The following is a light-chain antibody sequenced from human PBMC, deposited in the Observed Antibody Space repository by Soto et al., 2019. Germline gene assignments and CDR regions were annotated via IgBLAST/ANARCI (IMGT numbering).Light chain of an antibody. V-gene: IGKV3-20*01. J-gene: IGKJ1*01. CDR2: GAS. Sequence: EIVLTPSPATLTFTRGEQDTLSCRASQSVSSSYVAWHQQQPGQAPRLLIYGASSRAAGIPDMFSGSGSGTEFTLTISRLEPEDFAVYYCQQYGSSSWTFGQGTKVDI. CDR1: QSVSSSY. CDR3: QQYGSSSWT.